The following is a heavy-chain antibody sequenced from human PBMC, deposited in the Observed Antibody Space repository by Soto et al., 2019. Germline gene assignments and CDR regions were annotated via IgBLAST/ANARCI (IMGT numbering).Heavy chain of an antibody. CDR2: IYYSGST. J-gene: IGHJ3*02. V-gene: IGHV4-31*03. Sequence: SETLSLTCTVSGGSISSGGYYWSWIRQHPGKGLEWIGYIYYSGSTYYNPSLKSRVTISVDTSKNQFSLKLSSVTAADTAVYYCAREGLPAAANDAFDIWGQGTMVTVSS. CDR1: GGSISSGGYY. D-gene: IGHD2-2*01. CDR3: AREGLPAAANDAFDI.